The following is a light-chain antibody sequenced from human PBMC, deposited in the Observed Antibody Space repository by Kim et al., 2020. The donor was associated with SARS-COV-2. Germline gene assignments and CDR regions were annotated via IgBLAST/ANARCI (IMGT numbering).Light chain of an antibody. Sequence: QTVVTQEPSFSVSPGGTVTLTCGLSSGSVSTSDYPSWYQQTPGQAPRTLIYSTNTRSSGVPDRFSGSILGNKAALTITGAQADDESDYYCVLYMGSGISIGGGTQLTVL. CDR3: VLYMGSGIS. CDR2: STN. J-gene: IGLJ2*01. V-gene: IGLV8-61*01. CDR1: SGSVSTSDY.